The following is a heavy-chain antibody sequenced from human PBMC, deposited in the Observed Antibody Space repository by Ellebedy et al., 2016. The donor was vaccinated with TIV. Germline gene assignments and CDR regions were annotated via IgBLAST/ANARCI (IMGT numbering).Heavy chain of an antibody. CDR2: ISGSGGST. Sequence: PGGSLRLSCAASGFTFSSYAMSWVRQAPGKGLEWVSAISGSGGSTYYADSVKGRFTISRDNSKNTLYLQMNSLRAEDTAVYYCFAYSIRGVAGLWGQGTTVTVSS. V-gene: IGHV3-23*01. D-gene: IGHD3-10*01. J-gene: IGHJ6*02. CDR1: GFTFSSYA. CDR3: FAYSIRGVAGL.